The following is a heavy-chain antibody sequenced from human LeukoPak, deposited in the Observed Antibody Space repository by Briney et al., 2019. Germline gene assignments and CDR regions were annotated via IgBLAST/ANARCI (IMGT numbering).Heavy chain of an antibody. V-gene: IGHV1-18*01. D-gene: IGHD3-22*01. CDR2: ISAYNGNT. Sequence: ASVKVSCKASGYTFTSYGISWVRQAPGQGLEWMGWISAYNGNTNYAQKLQGRVTMTTDTSTSTAYMELRSLRSDDTAVYYCASDEGYYDSSGYDYWGQGTLVTVSS. J-gene: IGHJ4*02. CDR3: ASDEGYYDSSGYDY. CDR1: GYTFTSYG.